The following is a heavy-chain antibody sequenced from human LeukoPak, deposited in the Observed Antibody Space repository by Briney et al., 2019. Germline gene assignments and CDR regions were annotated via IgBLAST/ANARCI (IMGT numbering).Heavy chain of an antibody. V-gene: IGHV1-69*05. CDR1: GGTFSSYA. CDR2: IIPIFGTA. D-gene: IGHD2-8*01. CDR3: ARDSSDCINGVCYFPEYFQH. J-gene: IGHJ1*01. Sequence: SVKVSCKASGGTFSSYAISWVRQAPGQGLERMGRIIPIFGTANYAQKFQGGVTITTDESTSTAYMELSSLRSEDTAVYYCARDSSDCINGVCYFPEYFQHWGQGTLVTVSS.